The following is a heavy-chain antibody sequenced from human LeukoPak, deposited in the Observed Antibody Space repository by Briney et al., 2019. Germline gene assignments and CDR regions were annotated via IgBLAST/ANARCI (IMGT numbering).Heavy chain of an antibody. V-gene: IGHV4-39*01. Sequence: PSETLSLTCAVYGGSFNGYYWGWIRQPPGKGLEWIGSIYYSGSTYYNPSLKSRVTISVDTSKNQFSLKLSSVTAADTAVYYCARQVGSSYYYYYYGMDVWGQGTTVTVSS. CDR3: ARQVGSSYYYYYYGMDV. D-gene: IGHD6-25*01. CDR1: GGSFNGYY. CDR2: IYYSGST. J-gene: IGHJ6*02.